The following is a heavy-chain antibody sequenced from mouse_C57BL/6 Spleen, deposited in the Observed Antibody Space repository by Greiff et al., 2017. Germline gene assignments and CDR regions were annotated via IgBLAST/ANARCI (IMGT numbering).Heavy chain of an antibody. CDR1: GYTFTDYY. J-gene: IGHJ4*01. Sequence: EVQLQQSGPELVKPGASVKISCKASGYTFTDYYMNWVKQSHGKSLEWIGDINPNNGGTSYNQKFKGKATLTVDKSSSTAYMELRSLTSEYSAVYYCARRSIYDYYGDYYAMDYWGQGTSVTVSS. V-gene: IGHV1-26*01. CDR3: ARRSIYDYYGDYYAMDY. D-gene: IGHD1-1*01. CDR2: INPNNGGT.